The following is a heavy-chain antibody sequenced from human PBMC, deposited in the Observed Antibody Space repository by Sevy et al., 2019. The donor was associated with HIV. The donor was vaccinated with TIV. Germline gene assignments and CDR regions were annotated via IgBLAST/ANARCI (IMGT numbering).Heavy chain of an antibody. V-gene: IGHV3-23*01. D-gene: IGHD6-19*01. J-gene: IGHJ4*02. CDR2: ISGSGGST. CDR1: GFSFSSYA. CDR3: AKDRDSSAYYYFDY. Sequence: GGSLRLSCAASGFSFSSYAMSWVRQAPGKGLEWVSGISGSGGSTYYADSVKGRFTISRDNSKNTLYLQMNSLRAEDTALYYCAKDRDSSAYYYFDYWGQGTLVTVSS.